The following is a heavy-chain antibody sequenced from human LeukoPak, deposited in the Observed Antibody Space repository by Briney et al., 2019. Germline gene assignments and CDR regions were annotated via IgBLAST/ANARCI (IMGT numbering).Heavy chain of an antibody. J-gene: IGHJ4*02. V-gene: IGHV5-51*01. CDR3: ARHRDGYNSDY. CDR1: GYSFTSYW. D-gene: IGHD5-24*01. Sequence: GESLKISCKGSGYSFTSYWIGWVRQMPGEGLEWMGIIYPGDSDTRYSPSFQGQVTISADKSISTAYLQWSSLKTSDTAIYYCARHRDGYNSDYWGQGTLVTVSS. CDR2: IYPGDSDT.